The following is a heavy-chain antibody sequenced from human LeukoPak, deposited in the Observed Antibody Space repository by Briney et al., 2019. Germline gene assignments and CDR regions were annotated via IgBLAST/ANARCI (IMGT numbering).Heavy chain of an antibody. V-gene: IGHV4-4*02. CDR1: GVSISSSNW. D-gene: IGHD3-22*01. CDR2: IYHSGST. CDR3: ARARYDSSEYYFDY. Sequence: SETLSLTCAVSGVSISSSNWWSWVRQPPGKGLEWIGEIYHSGSTNYNPSLKSRVTISVDKSKNQFSLKLSSVTAADTAVYYCARARYDSSEYYFDYWGQGTLVTVSS. J-gene: IGHJ4*02.